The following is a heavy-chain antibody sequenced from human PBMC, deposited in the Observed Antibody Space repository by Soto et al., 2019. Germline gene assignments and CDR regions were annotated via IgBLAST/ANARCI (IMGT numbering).Heavy chain of an antibody. Sequence: EVQLVESGGGLIQPGGSLRLSCAASGFAVSSKYMTWVRQAPGKGLEWVSVIYGGGTTYYADSVKGRFTISRDTSKNTLYLQMNSLRAEDTAVYYCVQTTGWPGFDFWGQGTLVTFSS. J-gene: IGHJ4*02. CDR1: GFAVSSKY. V-gene: IGHV3-53*01. D-gene: IGHD6-19*01. CDR2: IYGGGTT. CDR3: VQTTGWPGFDF.